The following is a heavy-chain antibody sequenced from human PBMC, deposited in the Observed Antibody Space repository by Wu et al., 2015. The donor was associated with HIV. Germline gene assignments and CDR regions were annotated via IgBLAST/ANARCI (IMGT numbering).Heavy chain of an antibody. Sequence: QVQLVQSGAEVKKPGASVKVSCKASGYTFTGYYIHWVRQAPGQGLEWMGWIVPNSGGTNYAQKFQGRVTMTRDTSISTAYMELSRLRSDDTALYYCTTLYYDIFSTLDFDYWGQGALITVSS. CDR3: TTLYYDIFSTLDFDY. V-gene: IGHV1-2*02. D-gene: IGHD3-9*01. J-gene: IGHJ4*02. CDR1: GYTFTGYY. CDR2: IVPNSGGT.